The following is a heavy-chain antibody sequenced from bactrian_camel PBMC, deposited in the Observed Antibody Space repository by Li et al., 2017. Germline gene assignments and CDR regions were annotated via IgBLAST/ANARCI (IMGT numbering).Heavy chain of an antibody. Sequence: HVQLVESGGGLVQPGGSLRLSCVVSGFTFGSYRMYWVRQAPGKGLEWVSTISSGGSSTYYAASVRGRFTISRDNAKNTLYLQMNSLKTEDTAVYYCATGGTWQGYTYWGQGTQVTF. J-gene: IGHJ4*01. CDR2: ISSGGSST. V-gene: IGHV3S1*01. D-gene: IGHD5*01. CDR1: GFTFGSYR. CDR3: ATGGTWQGYTY.